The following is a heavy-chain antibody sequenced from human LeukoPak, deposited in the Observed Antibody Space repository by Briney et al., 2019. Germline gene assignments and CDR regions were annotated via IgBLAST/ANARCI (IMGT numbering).Heavy chain of an antibody. CDR3: AKGDHASSWYTAIDY. Sequence: GGSLRLSCAASGFIFSDYWMSYLRQAPGKGLEWVANIKQDGSEKYYLDSVKGRFTISRDNAKNSLSLQMNSLRAEDTAVYYCAKGDHASSWYTAIDYWGQGALVTVSS. CDR2: IKQDGSEK. J-gene: IGHJ4*02. V-gene: IGHV3-7*01. CDR1: GFIFSDYW. D-gene: IGHD6-13*01.